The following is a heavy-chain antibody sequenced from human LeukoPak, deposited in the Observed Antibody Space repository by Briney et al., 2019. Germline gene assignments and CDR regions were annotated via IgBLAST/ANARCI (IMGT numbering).Heavy chain of an antibody. V-gene: IGHV4-39*02. Sequence: PSETLSLTCTVSGGPISSGNFYWGWIRQPPGKGLEWTGSIYFSENTYYNPSLKSRVTISVDTSKNHFSLTLNSVTAADTAVYYCARSSSDYDFWSRWGQGTLVTVSS. D-gene: IGHD3-3*01. CDR3: ARSSSDYDFWSR. J-gene: IGHJ4*02. CDR1: GGPISSGNFY. CDR2: IYFSENT.